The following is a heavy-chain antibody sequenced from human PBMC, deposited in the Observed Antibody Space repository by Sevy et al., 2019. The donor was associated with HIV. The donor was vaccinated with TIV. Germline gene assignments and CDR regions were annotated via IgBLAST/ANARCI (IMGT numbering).Heavy chain of an antibody. CDR3: AREGCTKPHDY. J-gene: IGHJ4*02. V-gene: IGHV3-23*01. D-gene: IGHD2-8*01. CDR1: GFTFSTYS. Sequence: GGSLRLSCAASGFTFSTYSMSWVRQPPGKGLEWVSTLSFGWGEINYADSVKGRFTISRDNSKSSVYLQMNNLRPEDTVLYYGAREGCTKPHDYWGQGTLVTVSS. CDR2: LSFGWGEI.